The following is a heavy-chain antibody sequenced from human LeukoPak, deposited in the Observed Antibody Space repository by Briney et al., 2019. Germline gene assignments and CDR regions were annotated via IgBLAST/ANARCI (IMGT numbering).Heavy chain of an antibody. V-gene: IGHV3-23*01. CDR1: GFTFSSYA. CDR2: IGDIGGT. Sequence: PGGSLRLSCAASGFTFSSYAINWVRQAPGKGLEWVSAIGDIGGTFYADSVKGRFTISRDNSKNTVYLQMNSLGAEDTAVYYCAKLVASGTSRNFDYWGQGTLVTVSS. J-gene: IGHJ4*02. CDR3: AKLVASGTSRNFDY. D-gene: IGHD6-13*01.